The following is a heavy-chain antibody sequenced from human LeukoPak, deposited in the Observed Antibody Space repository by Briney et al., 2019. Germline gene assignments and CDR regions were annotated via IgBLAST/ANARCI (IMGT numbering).Heavy chain of an antibody. CDR1: GFTFSSYA. CDR2: ISGSGGST. Sequence: GGSLRLSCAASGFTFSSYAMSWVRQAPGKGLEWVSAISGSGGSTFYADSAKGRFTISRDNPKNMLYLQTNSLRAEDTAVYYCAKEGPIPATRDQISNWFDPWGQGTLVTVSS. CDR3: AKEGPIPATRDQISNWFDP. D-gene: IGHD1-7*01. V-gene: IGHV3-23*01. J-gene: IGHJ5*02.